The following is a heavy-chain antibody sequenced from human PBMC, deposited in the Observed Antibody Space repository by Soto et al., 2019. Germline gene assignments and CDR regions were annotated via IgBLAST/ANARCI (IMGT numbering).Heavy chain of an antibody. D-gene: IGHD3-16*01. J-gene: IGHJ5*02. Sequence: ASVKVSCKASGYTSTSYAIDWVRQAPGQRLEWMGWINAGNGNTKYSQKFQGRVTITRDTSASTAYMELSSLRSEDTAVYYCARGFPFWFYPWGQGTLVTVSS. CDR3: ARGFPFWFYP. CDR1: GYTSTSYA. CDR2: INAGNGNT. V-gene: IGHV1-3*01.